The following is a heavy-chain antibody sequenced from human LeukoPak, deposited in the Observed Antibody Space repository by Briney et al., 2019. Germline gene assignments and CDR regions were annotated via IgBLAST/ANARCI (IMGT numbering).Heavy chain of an antibody. D-gene: IGHD2-15*01. J-gene: IGHJ4*02. CDR2: ISSSSSYI. Sequence: GGSLRLSCAASGFAFSSYSMNWVRQAPGKGLEWVSSISSSSSYIYCADSVKGRFTISRDNAKNSLYLQMNSLRAEDTAVYYCARDNLGLVVVAAITFDYWGQGTLVTVSS. CDR3: ARDNLGLVVVAAITFDY. CDR1: GFAFSSYS. V-gene: IGHV3-21*01.